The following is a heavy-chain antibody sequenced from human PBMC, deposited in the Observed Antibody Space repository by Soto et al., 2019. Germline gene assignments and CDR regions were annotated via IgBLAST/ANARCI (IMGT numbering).Heavy chain of an antibody. D-gene: IGHD2-15*01. CDR3: ARDWGDIGWGRYYLDY. CDR1: GFTFSSYG. J-gene: IGHJ4*02. Sequence: QAQLVESGGGVVQPGKSLRLSCAASGFTFSSYGMHWVRQAPGKGLEWVALIWYDGSNKYYADSVKGRFTISRDNSKNALYLQMNSLRAEDTAGYYCARDWGDIGWGRYYLDYWGQGTLVTVSS. CDR2: IWYDGSNK. V-gene: IGHV3-33*01.